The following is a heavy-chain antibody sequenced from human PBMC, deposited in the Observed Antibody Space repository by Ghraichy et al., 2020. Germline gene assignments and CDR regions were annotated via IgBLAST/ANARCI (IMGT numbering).Heavy chain of an antibody. CDR1: GFTFSSYA. V-gene: IGHV3-23*01. D-gene: IGHD2-2*01. CDR3: AKDLVVPAAMVSDNWFDP. Sequence: SCAASGFTFSSYAMSWVRQAPGKGLEWVSAISGSGGSTYYADSVKGRFTISRDNSKNTLYLQMNSLRAEDTAVYYCAKDLVVPAAMVSDNWFDPWGQGTLVTVSS. J-gene: IGHJ5*02. CDR2: ISGSGGST.